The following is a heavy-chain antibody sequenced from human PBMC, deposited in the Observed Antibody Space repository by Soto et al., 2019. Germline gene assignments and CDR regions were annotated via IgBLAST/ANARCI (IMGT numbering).Heavy chain of an antibody. CDR3: ARKPGGYCSGGSYHRYVSYYFDY. J-gene: IGHJ4*02. CDR2: INHSGST. CDR1: GGSFSGYY. D-gene: IGHD2-15*01. Sequence: SETLSLTCAVYGGSFSGYYWSWIRQPPGKGLEWIGEINHSGSTNYNPSLKSRVTISVDTSKNQFSLKLSSVTAADTAVYYCARKPGGYCSGGSYHRYVSYYFDYWGQGTLVTVYS. V-gene: IGHV4-34*01.